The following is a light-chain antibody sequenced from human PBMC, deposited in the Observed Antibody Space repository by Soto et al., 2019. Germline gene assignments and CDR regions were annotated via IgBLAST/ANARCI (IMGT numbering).Light chain of an antibody. CDR3: SSYTNESSSV. V-gene: IGLV2-14*01. CDR1: SSDVGRYNY. J-gene: IGLJ1*01. Sequence: QSVLTQPASVSGSPGQSITISCTGTSSDVGRYNYVSWYQQHPGKAPKLMVYGVSNRPSGVSYRFSGSKSGNTASLTISGLQAEDEADYYCSSYTNESSSVFGTATKVTV. CDR2: GVS.